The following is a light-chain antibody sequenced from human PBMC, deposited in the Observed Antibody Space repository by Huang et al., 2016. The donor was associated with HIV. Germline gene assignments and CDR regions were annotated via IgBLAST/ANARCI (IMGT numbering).Light chain of an antibody. V-gene: IGKV1-9*01. CDR2: AAS. J-gene: IGKJ4*01. Sequence: IQLTQSPSSLSASVGDRVTITCRASQGISSYLAWYQQKPGKAPKLLIYAASTLQSVVPSRFSGSGSGTDFTLTISSLQPEDFATYYCQQLNSYPPTFGGGTKVEIK. CDR1: QGISSY. CDR3: QQLNSYPPT.